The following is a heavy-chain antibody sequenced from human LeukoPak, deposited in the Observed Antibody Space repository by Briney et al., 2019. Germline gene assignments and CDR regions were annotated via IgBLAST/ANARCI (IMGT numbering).Heavy chain of an antibody. CDR2: IYYSGST. J-gene: IGHJ4*02. Sequence: PSETLSLTCAVYGGSFSGYYWSWIRQPPGKGLEWIGYIYYSGSTNYNPSLKSRVTISVDTSKNQFSLKLSSVTAADTAVYYCAGWGDYGDHVGRIDYWGQGTLVTVSS. D-gene: IGHD4-17*01. CDR3: AGWGDYGDHVGRIDY. CDR1: GGSFSGYY. V-gene: IGHV4-59*01.